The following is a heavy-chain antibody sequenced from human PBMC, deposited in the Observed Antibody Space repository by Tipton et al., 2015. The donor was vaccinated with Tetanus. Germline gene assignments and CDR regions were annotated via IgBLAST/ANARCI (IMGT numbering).Heavy chain of an antibody. J-gene: IGHJ3*01. D-gene: IGHD1/OR15-1a*01. CDR3: ARRYFYTNNLLGPYDV. V-gene: IGHV3-21*01. CDR2: ISSDSTCI. CDR1: GFTFNTYS. Sequence: LSLTCAASGFTFNTYSMNWVRQGPEKGLEWVSSISSDSTCIFYADSVKGRFTISRDNAKASLYLQMNSLRAEDTAVYYCARRYFYTNNLLGPYDVWGQGTMVTVSS.